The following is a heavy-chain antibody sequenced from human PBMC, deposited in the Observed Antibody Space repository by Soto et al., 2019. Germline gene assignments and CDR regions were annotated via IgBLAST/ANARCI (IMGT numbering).Heavy chain of an antibody. CDR3: STGGEIWDY. Sequence: EVQLVESGGGLVKPGGSLRLSCAASGFTFSNAWMNWVRQAPGKGLEWVGRIKSKTDGGTTDYAAPLRGRFTITRDDSKNTLYQQMTSRKTEDTAVYYCSTGGEIWDYWGQGTLVTVS. CDR1: GFTFSNAW. V-gene: IGHV3-15*07. J-gene: IGHJ4*02. D-gene: IGHD2-15*01. CDR2: IKSKTDGGTT.